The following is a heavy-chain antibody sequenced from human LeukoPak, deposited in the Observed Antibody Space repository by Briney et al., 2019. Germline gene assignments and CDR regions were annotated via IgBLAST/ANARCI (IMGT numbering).Heavy chain of an antibody. J-gene: IGHJ4*02. CDR2: ISGSGGST. CDR1: GFTFSSYA. D-gene: IGHD6-13*01. Sequence: GGSLRLSCAASGFTFSSYAMSWVRQAPGKGLEWVSAISGSGGSTYYADSVKGRFTISRDNSKNTLYLQMSSLRAEDTAVYYCAKEEEAAAGIRGGPFDYWGQGTLVTVSS. CDR3: AKEEEAAAGIRGGPFDY. V-gene: IGHV3-23*01.